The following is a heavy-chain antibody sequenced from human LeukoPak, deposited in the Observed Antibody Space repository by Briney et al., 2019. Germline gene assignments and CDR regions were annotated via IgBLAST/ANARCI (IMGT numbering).Heavy chain of an antibody. CDR3: AKGDDGAVRYYYYCMDV. CDR2: ISGSGAST. V-gene: IGHV3-23*01. Sequence: GGSLRLSCAASGFTFSSYAMSWVRQAPGKGLEWVSAISGSGASTYSADSVKGRFTISRDNSKNTLYLQMSSLRAEDTAVYYCAKGDDGAVRYYYYCMDVWGQGTLVTVSS. D-gene: IGHD2-21*02. CDR1: GFTFSSYA. J-gene: IGHJ6*02.